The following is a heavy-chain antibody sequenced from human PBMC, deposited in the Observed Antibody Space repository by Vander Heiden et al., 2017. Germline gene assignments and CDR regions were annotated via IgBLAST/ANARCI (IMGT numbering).Heavy chain of an antibody. J-gene: IGHJ4*02. V-gene: IGHV4-31*03. CDR1: HGSISSGGYY. CDR3: ARDQDYDFWSGYRFDY. Sequence: QVQLQESGPGLVKPSQTLSLTCTVSHGSISSGGYYWSWIRQHPGKGLEWIGYIYYSGSTYYNPSLKSRVTISVDTSKNQFSLKLSSVTAADTAVYYCARDQDYDFWSGYRFDYWGQGTLVTVSS. CDR2: IYYSGST. D-gene: IGHD3-3*01.